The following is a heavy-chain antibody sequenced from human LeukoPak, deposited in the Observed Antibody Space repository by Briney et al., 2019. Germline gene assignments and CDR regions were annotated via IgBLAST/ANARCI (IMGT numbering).Heavy chain of an antibody. D-gene: IGHD3-22*01. CDR1: GGSISSYY. CDR2: IYYSGST. J-gene: IGHJ5*02. Sequence: PSETLSLTCTVSGGSISSYYWSWIRQPPGKGLEWIGYIYYSGSTNYNPSLKSRVTISVDTSKNQFSLKLSSVTAADTAVYYCARDQGDYYDSSGPPGRFDPWGQGTLVTVSS. CDR3: ARDQGDYYDSSGPPGRFDP. V-gene: IGHV4-59*01.